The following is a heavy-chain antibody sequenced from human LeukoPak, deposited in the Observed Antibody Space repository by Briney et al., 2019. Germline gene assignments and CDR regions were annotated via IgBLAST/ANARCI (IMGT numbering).Heavy chain of an antibody. J-gene: IGHJ4*02. D-gene: IGHD3-10*01. CDR3: ARGGYYGSGSPSIDY. Sequence: GRSLRLSCAASGFTFSSYGMHWVRQAPGKGLEWVAVISYDGSNKYYADSVKGRFTISRDNSKNTLYLQMNSLRAEDTAVYYCARGGYYGSGSPSIDYWGQGTLVTVSS. CDR2: ISYDGSNK. CDR1: GFTFSSYG. V-gene: IGHV3-30*03.